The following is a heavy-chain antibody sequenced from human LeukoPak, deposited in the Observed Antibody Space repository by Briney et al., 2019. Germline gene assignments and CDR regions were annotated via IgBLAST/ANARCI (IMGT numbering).Heavy chain of an antibody. J-gene: IGHJ3*02. CDR2: NSAYNGNT. V-gene: IGHV1-18*01. CDR3: VRQRSGWYTPEAFDI. CDR1: GYTFTSYG. D-gene: IGHD6-19*01. Sequence: ASVKVSCKASGYTFTSYGISWVRQAPGQGLEWMGWNSAYNGNTNYAQKLQGRVTMTTDTSTSTAYMELRSLRSDDTAVYYCVRQRSGWYTPEAFDIWGQGTMVTVSS.